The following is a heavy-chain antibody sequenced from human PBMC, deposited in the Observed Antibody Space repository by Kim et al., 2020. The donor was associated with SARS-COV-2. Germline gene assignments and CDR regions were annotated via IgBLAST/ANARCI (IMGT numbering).Heavy chain of an antibody. CDR3: ALYYDILTGYYTEKNDAFDI. CDR1: GGSISSSSYY. CDR2: IYYSGST. J-gene: IGHJ3*02. D-gene: IGHD3-9*01. V-gene: IGHV4-39*01. Sequence: SETLSLTCTVSGGSISSSSYYWGWIRQPPGKGLEWIGSIYYSGSTYYNPSLKSRVTISVDTSKNQFSLKLSSVTAADTAVYYCALYYDILTGYYTEKNDAFDIWGQGTMVTVSS.